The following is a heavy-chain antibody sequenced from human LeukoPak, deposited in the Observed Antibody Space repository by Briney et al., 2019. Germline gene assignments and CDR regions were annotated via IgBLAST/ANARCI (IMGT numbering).Heavy chain of an antibody. D-gene: IGHD3-10*01. Sequence: PGGSLRLSCAASGFTFSSYAMSWVRQAPGMGLEWVSAISGSGGSTYYADSVKGRFTISRDNSKNTLYLQMNSLRAEDTAVYYCAKDSDYYGSRGMADYWGQGTLVTVSS. J-gene: IGHJ4*02. CDR3: AKDSDYYGSRGMADY. CDR2: ISGSGGST. CDR1: GFTFSSYA. V-gene: IGHV3-23*01.